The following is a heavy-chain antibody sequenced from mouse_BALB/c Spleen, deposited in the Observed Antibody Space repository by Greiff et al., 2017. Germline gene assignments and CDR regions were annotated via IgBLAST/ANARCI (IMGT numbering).Heavy chain of an antibody. V-gene: IGHV5-6*01. J-gene: IGHJ3*01. D-gene: IGHD2-1*01. CDR1: GFTFSSYG. CDR2: ISSGGSYT. CDR3: ARHEGGGNYVAY. Sequence: EVNVVESGGDLVKPGGSLKLSCAASGFTFSSYGMSWVRQTPDKRLEWVATISSGGSYTYYPDSVKGRFTISRDNAKNTLYLQMSSLKSEDTAMYYCARHEGGGNYVAYWGQGTLVTVSA.